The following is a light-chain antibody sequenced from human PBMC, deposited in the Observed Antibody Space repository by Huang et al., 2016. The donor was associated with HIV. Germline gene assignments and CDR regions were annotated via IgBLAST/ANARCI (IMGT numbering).Light chain of an antibody. CDR1: QGIRNL. CDR2: AAS. CDR3: QQYKSYPFT. V-gene: IGKV1-16*02. J-gene: IGKJ5*01. Sequence: DIQMTQSPSSLSASIGDRVTITCRASQGIRNLLAWIQQKPGKAPRSLIYAASSLRSWVPSNFSGSGSGTEFTLTINSLQPEDFATYYCQQYKSYPFTFGLGTRLEIK.